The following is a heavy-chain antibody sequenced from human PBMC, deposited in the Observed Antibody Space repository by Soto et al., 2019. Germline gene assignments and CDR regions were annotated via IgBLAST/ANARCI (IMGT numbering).Heavy chain of an antibody. CDR3: ATLTTVTDDYGMDV. CDR2: IVPIFDTP. V-gene: IGHV1-69*13. D-gene: IGHD4-17*01. CDR1: GGTFSNYA. Sequence: VASVKVSCKASGGTFSNYAISWVRQAPGQGLEWMGGIVPIFDTPNYAQKFQGRVTITADESTSTAYMELSSLRSEDTAMYYCATLTTVTDDYGMDVWGQGTTVTVSS. J-gene: IGHJ6*02.